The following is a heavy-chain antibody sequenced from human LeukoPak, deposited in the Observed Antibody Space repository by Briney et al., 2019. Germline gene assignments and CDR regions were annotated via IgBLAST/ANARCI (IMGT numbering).Heavy chain of an antibody. D-gene: IGHD5-12*01. Sequence: SETLSLTCTVSGGPISSYYWSWIRQPPGKGLEWIGYIYYSGSTNYNPSLKSRVTISVDTSKNQFSLKLSSVTAADTAVYYCARVGRNPPNFWSGYDHKNYFDYWGQGTLVTVSS. CDR3: ARVGRNPPNFWSGYDHKNYFDY. V-gene: IGHV4-59*01. CDR2: IYYSGST. J-gene: IGHJ4*02. CDR1: GGPISSYY.